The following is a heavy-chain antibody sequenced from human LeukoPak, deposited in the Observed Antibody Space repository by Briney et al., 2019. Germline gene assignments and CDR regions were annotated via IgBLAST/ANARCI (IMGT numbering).Heavy chain of an antibody. Sequence: PGGSQRLSCAASGFILSRYWMQGLRHARGKGLVWVSRMNIDGSRTGYADSVKGRFTTSRDNAKNTLYLQISSLRAEDTAVYFCAREDHSGADAFDIWGQGTMVTVSS. D-gene: IGHD5-12*01. CDR3: AREDHSGADAFDI. CDR2: MNIDGSRT. CDR1: GFILSRYW. J-gene: IGHJ3*02. V-gene: IGHV3-74*01.